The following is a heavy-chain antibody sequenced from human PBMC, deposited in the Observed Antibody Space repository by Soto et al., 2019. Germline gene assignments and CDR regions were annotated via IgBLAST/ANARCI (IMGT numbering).Heavy chain of an antibody. Sequence: QVQLVESGGGVVQPGRSLRLSCAASGFTFSSYATHWVRQAPGKGLEWVAVISYDGSNKYYADSVKGRFTISRDNSKNTLYLQMNSLRAEDTAVYYCARVGGRYFDWTFDYWGQGTLVTVSS. V-gene: IGHV3-30-3*01. D-gene: IGHD3-9*01. CDR1: GFTFSSYA. J-gene: IGHJ4*02. CDR3: ARVGGRYFDWTFDY. CDR2: ISYDGSNK.